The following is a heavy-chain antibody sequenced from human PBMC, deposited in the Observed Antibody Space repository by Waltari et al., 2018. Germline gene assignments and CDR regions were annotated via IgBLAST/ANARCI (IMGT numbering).Heavy chain of an antibody. CDR1: GGSISSYY. J-gene: IGHJ4*02. CDR2: IYYSGST. D-gene: IGHD3-16*01. Sequence: QVQLQESGPGLVKPSETLSLTCTVSGGSISSYYWSWIRQPPGKGLEWIGYIYYSGSTNYNPPLKSRVTISVDTSKNQCARKLSSVTAADTAVYYCARAKLGGVDYWGQGTLVTVSS. CDR3: ARAKLGGVDY. V-gene: IGHV4-59*01.